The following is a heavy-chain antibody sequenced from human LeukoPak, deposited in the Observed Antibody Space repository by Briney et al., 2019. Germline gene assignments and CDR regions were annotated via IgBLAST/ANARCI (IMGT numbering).Heavy chain of an antibody. J-gene: IGHJ4*02. V-gene: IGHV4-30-4*01. CDR1: GGSISSGDYY. Sequence: SETLSLTCTVSGGSISSGDYYWSWIRQPPGKGLEWIGYIYNSGSTYYNPSLKSRVTISVDTSKNQFSLKLSSVTAADTAVYYCASRMVRGVGYWGQGTLVTVSS. CDR2: IYNSGST. CDR3: ASRMVRGVGY. D-gene: IGHD3-10*01.